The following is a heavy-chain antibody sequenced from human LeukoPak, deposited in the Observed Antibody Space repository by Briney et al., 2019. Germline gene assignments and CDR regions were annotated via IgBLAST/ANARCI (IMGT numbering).Heavy chain of an antibody. D-gene: IGHD2-2*01. J-gene: IGHJ4*02. CDR2: ISSSSSYI. CDR1: GFTFSSYS. Sequence: GGSLRLSCAASGFTFSSYSMNWVRQAPGKGLEWVSSISSSSSYIYYADSVKGRFTISRDNAKNSLYLQMNSLRAEDTAVYYCARRIPGSSHRDHWGQGTLVTVSS. CDR3: ARRIPGSSHRDH. V-gene: IGHV3-21*01.